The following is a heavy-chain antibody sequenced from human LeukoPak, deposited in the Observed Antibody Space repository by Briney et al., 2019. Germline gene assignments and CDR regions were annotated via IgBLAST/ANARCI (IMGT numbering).Heavy chain of an antibody. Sequence: SETLSLTCTVSGGSISSYYWSWIRQPPGKGLEWIGYIYYSGSTNYNPSLKSRVTISLDTSKNQFSLKLSSVTAADTAVYYCARHRRGGEGLNWFDPWGQGTLVTVSS. J-gene: IGHJ5*02. CDR2: IYYSGST. CDR3: ARHRRGGEGLNWFDP. V-gene: IGHV4-59*08. CDR1: GGSISSYY. D-gene: IGHD2-21*01.